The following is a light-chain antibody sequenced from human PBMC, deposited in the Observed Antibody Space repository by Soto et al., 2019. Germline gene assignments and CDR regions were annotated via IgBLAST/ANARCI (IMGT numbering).Light chain of an antibody. V-gene: IGKV3-15*01. Sequence: ESVLTQSPGTLSLSPGERATLSCRASQSVSSNYLAWYQQKPGQAPRLLIYGASTRATGIPARFSGSGSGTEFTLTISSLQSEDFAVYYCQQYNNWPLTFGGGTKVDIK. J-gene: IGKJ4*01. CDR2: GAS. CDR3: QQYNNWPLT. CDR1: QSVSSN.